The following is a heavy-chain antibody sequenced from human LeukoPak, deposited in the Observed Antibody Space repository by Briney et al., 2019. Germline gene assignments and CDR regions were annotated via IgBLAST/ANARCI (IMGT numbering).Heavy chain of an antibody. CDR3: ARLNGPATGDY. Sequence: GESLKISCKGSGYSFTSYWIGWVRQMPGKGLEWMGIIYPSDSDIRYSPSFQGHVTISADKSISTAYLHWCNLNASDTAMYYCARLNGPATGDYLGQGTLVTVSS. CDR1: GYSFTSYW. J-gene: IGHJ4*02. D-gene: IGHD1-1*01. CDR2: IYPSDSDI. V-gene: IGHV5-51*01.